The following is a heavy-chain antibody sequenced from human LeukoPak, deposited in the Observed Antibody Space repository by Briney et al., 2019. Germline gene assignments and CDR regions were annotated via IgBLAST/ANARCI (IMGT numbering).Heavy chain of an antibody. CDR3: ASATAITMIVVVTYPFDY. V-gene: IGHV4-34*01. Sequence: PSETLSLTCAVYGGSFSGYYWSWIRQPPGKGLEWIGEINHSGSTNYNPSLKSRVTISVDTSKNQFSLNLRSVTAADTAVYYCASATAITMIVVVTYPFDYWGQGTLVTVSS. CDR1: GGSFSGYY. CDR2: INHSGST. D-gene: IGHD3-22*01. J-gene: IGHJ4*02.